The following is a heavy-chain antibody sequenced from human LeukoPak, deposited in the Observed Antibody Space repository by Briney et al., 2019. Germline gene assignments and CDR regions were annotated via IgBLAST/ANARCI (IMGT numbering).Heavy chain of an antibody. Sequence: GESLKISCKGSGYSFTSYWIGWVRQMPGKGLEWMGIIYPGDSDTRYSPSFQGQVTISADKSISTAYLQWSSLKASDTAMYYCARRPRWLKRQFYFDYWGQGTLVTVSS. D-gene: IGHD5-12*01. V-gene: IGHV5-51*01. CDR2: IYPGDSDT. CDR3: ARRPRWLKRQFYFDY. J-gene: IGHJ4*02. CDR1: GYSFTSYW.